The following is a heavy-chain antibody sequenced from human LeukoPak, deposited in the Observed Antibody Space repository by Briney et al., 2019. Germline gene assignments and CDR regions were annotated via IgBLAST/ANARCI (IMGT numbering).Heavy chain of an antibody. V-gene: IGHV3-15*01. D-gene: IGHD3-3*01. CDR3: ASVVGGYYPPVEGFDI. J-gene: IGHJ3*02. Sequence: GGSLRLSCAASGFPFSDTWMSWVRQAPGKGLEWVGHIKSKTDGGTTDYAAPVKGRFTISRDDSRNTVYLQMNSLKTEDTAVYYCASVVGGYYPPVEGFDIWGQGTMVTVSS. CDR2: IKSKTDGGTT. CDR1: GFPFSDTW.